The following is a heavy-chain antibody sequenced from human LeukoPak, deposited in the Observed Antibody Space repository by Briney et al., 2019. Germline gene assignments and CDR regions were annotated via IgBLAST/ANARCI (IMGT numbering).Heavy chain of an antibody. CDR1: GFTFSSYS. V-gene: IGHV3-21*04. CDR3: AKDREWFGELFNDNAFDI. Sequence: PGGSLRLSCAASGFTFSSYSMNWVRQAPGKGLEWVSSISSSSSYIYYADSVKGRFTISRDNAKNSLYLQMNSLRAEDTALYYCAKDREWFGELFNDNAFDIWGQGTMVSVSS. J-gene: IGHJ3*02. D-gene: IGHD3-10*01. CDR2: ISSSSSYI.